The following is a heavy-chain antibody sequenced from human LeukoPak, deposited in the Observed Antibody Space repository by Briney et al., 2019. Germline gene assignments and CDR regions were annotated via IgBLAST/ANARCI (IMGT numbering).Heavy chain of an antibody. D-gene: IGHD3-10*01. CDR1: GGSISSYY. J-gene: IGHJ5*02. V-gene: IGHV4-59*06. CDR2: IYYSGST. CDR3: ARTSITMVRGVIIHNWFDP. Sequence: SETLSLTCTVSGGSISSYYWSWIRQHPGKGLEWIGYIYYSGSTYYNPSLKSRVTISVDTSKNQFSLKLSSVTAADTAVYYCARTSITMVRGVIIHNWFDPWGQGTLVTVSS.